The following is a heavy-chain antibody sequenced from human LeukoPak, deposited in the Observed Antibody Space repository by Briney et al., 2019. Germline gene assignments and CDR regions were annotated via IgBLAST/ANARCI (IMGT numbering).Heavy chain of an antibody. CDR3: ARVTGYSSGWYWFDP. J-gene: IGHJ5*02. CDR1: GGTFSSYA. Sequence: SVKVSCKASGGTFSSYAISWVRQAPGQGLEWMGRIIPIFGTANYAQKFQGRVTITTDESTSTAYMELSSLRSEDTAVYYCARVTGYSSGWYWFDPWGQGTLVIVSS. V-gene: IGHV1-69*05. D-gene: IGHD6-19*01. CDR2: IIPIFGTA.